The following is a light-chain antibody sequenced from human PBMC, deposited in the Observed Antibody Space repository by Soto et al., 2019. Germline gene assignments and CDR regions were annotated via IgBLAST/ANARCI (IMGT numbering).Light chain of an antibody. CDR2: GNV. CDR3: QSYDNSLRV. CDR1: SSNIGAGYD. J-gene: IGLJ3*02. Sequence: QSVLTQPPSVSGAPGQRVTISCTGSSSNIGAGYDVHWYQHLPGTAPKLLIYGNVNRPSGVPDRFSGSKSGPSASLAITGLQAEDEADYYCQSYDNSLRVFGGGPKLTVL. V-gene: IGLV1-40*01.